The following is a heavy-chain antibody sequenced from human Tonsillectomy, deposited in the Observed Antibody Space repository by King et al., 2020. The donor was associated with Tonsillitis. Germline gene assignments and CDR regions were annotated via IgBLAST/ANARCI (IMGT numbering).Heavy chain of an antibody. V-gene: IGHV3-23*04. CDR1: GFTFSSYA. D-gene: IGHD5-12*01. Sequence: VQLVESGGGLVQPGGSLRLSCAASGFTFSSYAMSWVRQAPGKGLEWVSAISGSGGSTYYADSVKGRFTISRDNSKNTLYLQMNSLRAEDTAVYYCAKDLWETISYSGYGSLVDYWGQGTLVTVSS. J-gene: IGHJ4*02. CDR3: AKDLWETISYSGYGSLVDY. CDR2: ISGSGGST.